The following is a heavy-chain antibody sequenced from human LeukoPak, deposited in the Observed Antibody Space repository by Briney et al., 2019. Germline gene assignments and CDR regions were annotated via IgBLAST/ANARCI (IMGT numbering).Heavy chain of an antibody. CDR1: GGSISSSSYY. J-gene: IGHJ6*02. D-gene: IGHD2-15*01. Sequence: SETLSLTCTVSGGSISSSSYYWGWIRQPPGKGLEWIGSIYYSGSTYYNPSLKSRVTISVDTSKNQFSLKLSSVTAADTAVYYCARAGSSEYCSGGSCRYYYYGMDVWGQGTTVTVSS. CDR2: IYYSGST. V-gene: IGHV4-39*07. CDR3: ARAGSSEYCSGGSCRYYYYGMDV.